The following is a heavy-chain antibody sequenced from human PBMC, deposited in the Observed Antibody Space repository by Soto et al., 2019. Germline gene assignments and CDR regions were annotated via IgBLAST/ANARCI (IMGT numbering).Heavy chain of an antibody. CDR1: GFSLTTSGVG. V-gene: IGHV2-5*02. D-gene: IGHD3-3*01. CDR3: AHRVLRTVFGLVTTTAIYFDF. CDR2: IYWDDAK. J-gene: IGHJ4*02. Sequence: QITLNESGPTVVRPTETLTLTCRFSGFSLTTSGVGVGWIRQSPGKAPEWLALIYWDDAKRYSASLKSRLTIPKDTSKNQVVLTVSDLDPTDTATYYCAHRVLRTVFGLVTTTAIYFDFWGQGPPVAVSS.